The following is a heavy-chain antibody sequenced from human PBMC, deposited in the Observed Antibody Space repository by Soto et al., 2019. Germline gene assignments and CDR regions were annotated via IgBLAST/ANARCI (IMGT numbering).Heavy chain of an antibody. J-gene: IGHJ5*02. Sequence: VGSLRLSCAGSGFTFSSYGMHWVRQAPGKGLEWVAVISYDGSNKYYADSVKGRFTISRDNSKNTLYLQMNTLRAEDTAVYYCTTMIVVVIRDNWFDPWGQGTLVTVSS. D-gene: IGHD3-22*01. CDR2: ISYDGSNK. CDR1: GFTFSSYG. V-gene: IGHV3-30*03. CDR3: TTMIVVVIRDNWFDP.